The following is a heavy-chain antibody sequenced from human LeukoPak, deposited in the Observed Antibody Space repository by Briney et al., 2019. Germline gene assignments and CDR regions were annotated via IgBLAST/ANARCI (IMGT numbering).Heavy chain of an antibody. CDR3: ASRGDSSGALEF. D-gene: IGHD6-25*01. J-gene: IGHJ4*02. CDR1: GGSISSSSYY. V-gene: IGHV4-61*02. CDR2: IYTSGTT. Sequence: SETLSLTCTVSGGSISSSSYYWSWIRQPAGKGLEWIGRIYTSGTTKYNPSLKSRVTISVDTSKNQFSLKLSTVTAADTAVYYCASRGDSSGALEFWGQGTLVTVSS.